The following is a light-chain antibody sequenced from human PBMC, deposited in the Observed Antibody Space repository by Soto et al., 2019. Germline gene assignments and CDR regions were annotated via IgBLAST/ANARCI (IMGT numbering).Light chain of an antibody. CDR1: SSNIGAGYD. Sequence: QSVLTQPPSVSGAPGQRVTISCTGSSSNIGAGYDVHWCQQLPGTAPKLLIYGNSNRPSGVPDRFSGSKSGTSASLAITGLQAEDEADYYCQSYDSSLQGVFGGGTKLTVL. CDR2: GNS. J-gene: IGLJ3*02. V-gene: IGLV1-40*01. CDR3: QSYDSSLQGV.